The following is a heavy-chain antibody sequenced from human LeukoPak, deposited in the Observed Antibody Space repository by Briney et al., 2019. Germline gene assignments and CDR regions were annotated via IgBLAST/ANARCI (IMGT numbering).Heavy chain of an antibody. CDR3: AKDRTVTTHDYYFDY. D-gene: IGHD4-17*01. Sequence: GGSLRLSCAASGFTFSSYGMHWVRQAPGKGLEWVAVIWYDGSNKYYADSVKGRFTISRDNSKNTLYLQMSSLRAEDTAVYYCAKDRTVTTHDYYFDYWGQGTLVTVSS. J-gene: IGHJ4*02. V-gene: IGHV3-33*06. CDR2: IWYDGSNK. CDR1: GFTFSSYG.